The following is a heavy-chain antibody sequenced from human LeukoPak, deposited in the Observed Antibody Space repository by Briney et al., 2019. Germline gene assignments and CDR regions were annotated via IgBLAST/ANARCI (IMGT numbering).Heavy chain of an antibody. D-gene: IGHD2-21*02. V-gene: IGHV3-23*01. CDR3: AKDLSRGVVTTMSFLAFDI. CDR1: GFTFSSYA. J-gene: IGHJ3*02. Sequence: GGSLRLSCAASGFTFSSYAMSWVRQAPGKGPEWVSAISGTGVGTYYADSVTGRFTISRDNSKNTLYLQMYSLRAEDTAVYYCAKDLSRGVVTTMSFLAFDIWGQGAMVTVSS. CDR2: ISGTGVGT.